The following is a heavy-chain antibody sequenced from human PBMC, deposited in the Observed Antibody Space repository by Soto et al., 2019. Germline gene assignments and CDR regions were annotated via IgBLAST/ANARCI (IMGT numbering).Heavy chain of an antibody. Sequence: PSETLSLTCAVYGGSFSGYYWSWIRQPPGKGLEWIGEINHSGSTNYNPSLKSRVTISVDTSKNQFSLKLSSVTAADTAVYYCARDFKIIRIAAAGTGPYNWFDPWGQGTLVTVSS. CDR3: ARDFKIIRIAAAGTGPYNWFDP. V-gene: IGHV4-34*01. J-gene: IGHJ5*02. CDR1: GGSFSGYY. CDR2: INHSGST. D-gene: IGHD6-13*01.